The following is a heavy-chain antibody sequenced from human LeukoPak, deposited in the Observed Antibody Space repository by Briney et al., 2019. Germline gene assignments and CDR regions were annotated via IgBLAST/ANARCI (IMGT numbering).Heavy chain of an antibody. D-gene: IGHD5-12*01. CDR3: ARGRGGYSGYDQFDY. CDR1: GGSISSGDYY. V-gene: IGHV4-30-4*01. Sequence: KTSETLSLTCTVSGGSISSGDYYWSWIRQPPGKGLEWIGYIYYSGSTYYNPSLKSRVTISVDTSKNQFSLKLSSVTAADTAVYYCARGRGGYSGYDQFDYWGQGTLVTVSS. J-gene: IGHJ4*02. CDR2: IYYSGST.